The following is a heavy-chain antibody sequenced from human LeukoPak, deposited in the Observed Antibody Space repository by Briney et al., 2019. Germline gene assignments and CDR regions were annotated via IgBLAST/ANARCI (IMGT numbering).Heavy chain of an antibody. Sequence: GGSLRLSCTTSGFSFSNFGMHWVRQAPDKGLEWLAFIRYDGSNEYSADSVKGRFTIPRDNSRNTLFLQMDSLRSEDTAVYYCARDLGIFGDFDYWGQGTLVIVSS. CDR1: GFSFSNFG. CDR3: ARDLGIFGDFDY. V-gene: IGHV3-30*02. J-gene: IGHJ4*02. D-gene: IGHD3-3*01. CDR2: IRYDGSNE.